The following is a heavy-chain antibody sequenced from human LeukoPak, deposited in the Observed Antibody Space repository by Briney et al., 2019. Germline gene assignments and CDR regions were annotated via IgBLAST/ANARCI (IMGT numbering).Heavy chain of an antibody. CDR1: GYSFSSYW. CDR3: ARRGSSGWFFDY. Sequence: GESLKISCKGSGYSFSSYWIGWVRQMSGKGLEWMGILYPGDSETRYSPSFQGQVTISADKSISTAYLQGSSLKASDTATYYCARRGSSGWFFDYWGQGTLVTVSS. J-gene: IGHJ4*02. D-gene: IGHD6-19*01. CDR2: LYPGDSET. V-gene: IGHV5-51*01.